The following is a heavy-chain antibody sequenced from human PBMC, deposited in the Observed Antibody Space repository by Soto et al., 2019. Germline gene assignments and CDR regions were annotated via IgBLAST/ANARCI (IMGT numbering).Heavy chain of an antibody. Sequence: EVQLVESGGGLVQPGGSLRLSCAASGFTFSSYWMSWVRQAPGKGLEWVANIKQDGNEKYYVDSVKGRFTISRDNAKNSLYLQMNSLRAEDTAVYYCARSIAARLNWFDPWGQGTLVTVSS. V-gene: IGHV3-7*01. J-gene: IGHJ5*02. CDR1: GFTFSSYW. CDR3: ARSIAARLNWFDP. CDR2: IKQDGNEK. D-gene: IGHD6-6*01.